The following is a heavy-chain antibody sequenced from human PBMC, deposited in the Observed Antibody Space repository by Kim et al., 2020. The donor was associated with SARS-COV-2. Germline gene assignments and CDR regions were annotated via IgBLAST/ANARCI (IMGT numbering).Heavy chain of an antibody. CDR2: VSSNSTSI. J-gene: IGHJ4*02. D-gene: IGHD1-1*01. Sequence: GGSLRLSCAASGFTFGDYAMHWVRQAPGKGLEWVSRVSSNSTSIDYADSVKGRFTISRDNAKNSLYLQMNSLRPEDTALYYCAKESDTTCASHFDYGAQGTLVTVS. V-gene: IGHV3-9*01. CDR3: AKESDTTCASHFDY. CDR1: GFTFGDYA.